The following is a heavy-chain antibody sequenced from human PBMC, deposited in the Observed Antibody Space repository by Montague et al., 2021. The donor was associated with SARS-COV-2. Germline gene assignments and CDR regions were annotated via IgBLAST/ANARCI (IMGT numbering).Heavy chain of an antibody. CDR3: ARATRRHYHDSTGFDAFDI. CDR2: INSNSSST. CDR1: GFTFRSYW. Sequence: SLRLSCAASGFTFRSYWMHWVRQAPGKGLVWVSRINSNSSSTTYADSVKGRFAISRDNAKNTLYLQMNSLRAEDTAVYYCARATRRHYHDSTGFDAFDIWGQGTMVTVSS. V-gene: IGHV3-74*01. D-gene: IGHD3-22*01. J-gene: IGHJ3*02.